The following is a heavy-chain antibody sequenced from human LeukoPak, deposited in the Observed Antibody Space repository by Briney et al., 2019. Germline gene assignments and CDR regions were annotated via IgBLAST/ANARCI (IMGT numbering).Heavy chain of an antibody. CDR3: AKVESSGGANCYALDY. CDR2: ISGSDGST. V-gene: IGHV3-23*01. J-gene: IGHJ4*02. D-gene: IGHD2-2*01. Sequence: GGSLRLSCAASGFTFSSYAMTWVRQAPDKGLEWVSAISGSDGSTYYADSVKGRFTISRDDSQHTLYLQMNSLSAEDTAVYYCAKVESSGGANCYALDYWGQGTLVTVSS. CDR1: GFTFSSYA.